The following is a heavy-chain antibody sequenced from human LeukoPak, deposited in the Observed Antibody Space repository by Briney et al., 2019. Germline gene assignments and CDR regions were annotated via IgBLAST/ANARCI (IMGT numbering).Heavy chain of an antibody. D-gene: IGHD1-26*01. V-gene: IGHV4-59*01. Sequence: PSETLSLTCSFSGDSISTYYWSWIRQSPGKGLEWIGHIYSSGNTDYNSSLKSRVTISVDTSKSQFSLRLSSVTATDTAVYYCARLRWQLVGLYFDYWGQGHFVPVFS. J-gene: IGHJ4*02. CDR3: ARLRWQLVGLYFDY. CDR2: IYSSGNT. CDR1: GDSISTYY.